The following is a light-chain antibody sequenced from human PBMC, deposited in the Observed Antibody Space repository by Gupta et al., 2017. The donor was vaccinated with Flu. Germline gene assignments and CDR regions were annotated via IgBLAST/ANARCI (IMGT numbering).Light chain of an antibody. CDR1: NLGTKS. J-gene: IGLJ3*02. V-gene: IGLV3-21*02. CDR3: HVWDDITDQWL. CDR2: DSG. Sequence: SLVLTPPPSVPVAPGPMATITCAGANLGTKSVPWYQQRPPKAPVVVVFDSGGRPQGIPERFSGSKSGNTATLTISRVEVGDEADFYCHVWDDITDQWLFGGGTRLTVL.